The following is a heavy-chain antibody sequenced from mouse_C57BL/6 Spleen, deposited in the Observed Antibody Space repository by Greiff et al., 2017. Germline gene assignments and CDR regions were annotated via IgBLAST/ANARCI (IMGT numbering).Heavy chain of an antibody. CDR3: ARGTYDYDGYYFDY. V-gene: IGHV1-26*01. CDR1: GYTFTDYY. CDR2: INPNNGGT. Sequence: VQLQQSGPELVKPGASVKISCKASGYTFTDYYMNWVKQSHGKSLEWIGDINPNNGGTRYNQKFKGKATLTVDKSSSTAYMELRSLTSEDSAVCYCARGTYDYDGYYFDYWGQGTTLTVSS. J-gene: IGHJ2*01. D-gene: IGHD2-4*01.